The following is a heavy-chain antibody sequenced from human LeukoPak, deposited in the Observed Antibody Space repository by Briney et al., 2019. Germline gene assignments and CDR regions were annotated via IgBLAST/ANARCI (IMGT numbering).Heavy chain of an antibody. D-gene: IGHD3-10*02. CDR3: ARDHPSPTFGYYYGMDV. CDR2: ISSSSSYI. J-gene: IGHJ6*02. V-gene: IGHV3-21*01. CDR1: GFTFDDYA. Sequence: KSGGSLRLSCAAPGFTFDDYAMFWVRQAPGKGLEWVSSISSSSSYIYYADSVKGRFTISRDNAKNSLYLQMNSLRAEDTAVYYCARDHPSPTFGYYYGMDVWGQGTTVTVSS.